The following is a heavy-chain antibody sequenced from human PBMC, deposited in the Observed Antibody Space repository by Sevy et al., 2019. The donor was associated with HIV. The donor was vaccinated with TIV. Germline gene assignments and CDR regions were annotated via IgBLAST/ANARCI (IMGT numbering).Heavy chain of an antibody. J-gene: IGHJ4*02. V-gene: IGHV3-23*01. CDR1: GFTFSSYA. D-gene: IGHD2-2*01. CDR2: ISGSGGST. CDR3: AKDPSHIVVVIYFDY. Sequence: GGSLRLSSAASGFTFSSYAMSWVRQAPGKGLEWVSAISGSGGSTYYADSVKGRFTISRDNSKNTLYLQMNSLRAEDTAVYYCAKDPSHIVVVIYFDYWGQGTLVTVSS.